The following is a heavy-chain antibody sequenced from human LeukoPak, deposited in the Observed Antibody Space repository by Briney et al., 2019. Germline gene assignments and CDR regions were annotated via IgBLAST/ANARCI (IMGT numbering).Heavy chain of an antibody. Sequence: SETLPLTCTVSGGSISSYYWSWIRQPPGKGLEWIGYIYYSGSTNYNPSLKSRVTISVDTSKNQFSLKLSSVTAADTAVYYCARGAQDIVLMVYATREYYFDYWGQGTLVTVSS. D-gene: IGHD2-8*01. CDR1: GGSISSYY. V-gene: IGHV4-59*01. J-gene: IGHJ4*02. CDR3: ARGAQDIVLMVYATREYYFDY. CDR2: IYYSGST.